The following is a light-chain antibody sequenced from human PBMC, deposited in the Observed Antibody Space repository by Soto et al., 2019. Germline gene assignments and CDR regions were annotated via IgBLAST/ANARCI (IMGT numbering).Light chain of an antibody. J-gene: IGKJ1*01. CDR3: QHYNSYSEA. CDR2: GAS. Sequence: EIVMTQSPATLSVSPGERATLSCRASQSVGSGLSWYQQKPGQAPRLLIYGASTRATGIPARFSGSGSGTEFTLTISSLQPDDFATYYCQHYNSYSEAFGQGTKVDIK. CDR1: QSVGSG. V-gene: IGKV3-15*01.